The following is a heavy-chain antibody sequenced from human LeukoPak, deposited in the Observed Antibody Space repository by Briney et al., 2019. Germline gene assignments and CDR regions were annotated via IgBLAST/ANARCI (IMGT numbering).Heavy chain of an antibody. V-gene: IGHV3-53*01. Sequence: GGSLRLSCAVSGFTVSVNYMSWVRQAPGRGLEWVSIIYNGGRTFYADSVKGRFTISRDNSKNTLFLQMNSLRAEDTAVYYCAAPHYWGQGTLVTVSS. CDR3: AAPHY. CDR2: IYNGGRT. J-gene: IGHJ4*02. CDR1: GFTVSVNY.